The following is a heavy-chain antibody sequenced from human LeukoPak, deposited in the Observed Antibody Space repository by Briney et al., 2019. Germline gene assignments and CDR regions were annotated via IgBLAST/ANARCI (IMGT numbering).Heavy chain of an antibody. CDR1: GGSFSGYY. Sequence: SETLSLTCAVYGGSFSGYYWSWVRQPPGKGLEWIGEINHSGSTNYNPSLKSRITISVDTSKNQFSLKMRSVTAADTAVYYCARPTSKLGSFDYWGQGTLVTVSS. CDR2: INHSGST. D-gene: IGHD2/OR15-2a*01. J-gene: IGHJ4*02. V-gene: IGHV4-34*01. CDR3: ARPTSKLGSFDY.